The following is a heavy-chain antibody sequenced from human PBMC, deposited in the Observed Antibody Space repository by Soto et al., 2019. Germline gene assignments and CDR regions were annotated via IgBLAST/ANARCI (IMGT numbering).Heavy chain of an antibody. CDR3: ARGAHSIGSYPRGNYFDY. CDR1: GVSVSGNIAT. J-gene: IGHJ4*02. Sequence: PSQALSLTCASSGVSVSGNIATWNCIRQSPSRGLEWLGRTYYRSKWYHGYAVSVKGRITINPDTSKNQFSLQLDSVTPEDTAVYYCARGAHSIGSYPRGNYFDYWAQGTLVTVSS. CDR2: TYYRSKWYH. V-gene: IGHV6-1*01. D-gene: IGHD6-19*01.